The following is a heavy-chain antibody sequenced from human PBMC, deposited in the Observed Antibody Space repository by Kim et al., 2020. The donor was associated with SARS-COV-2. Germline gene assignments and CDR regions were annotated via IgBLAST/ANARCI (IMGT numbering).Heavy chain of an antibody. CDR1: GGSISSSSYY. D-gene: IGHD4-17*01. CDR2: IYYSGNT. J-gene: IGHJ5*02. V-gene: IGHV4-39*07. Sequence: SETLSPTCIVSGGSISSSSYYWGWIRQPPGKGLEWIGSIYYSGNTYYNPSLKSRVTISVDTSKNQFSLKLNSVTAADTAVYYCARMVTTWWFDPWGQGTL. CDR3: ARMVTTWWFDP.